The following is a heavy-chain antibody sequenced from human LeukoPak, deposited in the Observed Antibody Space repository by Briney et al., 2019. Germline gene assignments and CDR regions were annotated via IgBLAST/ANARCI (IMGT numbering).Heavy chain of an antibody. V-gene: IGHV3-66*01. CDR2: IYSGGST. CDR1: GFTVSSNY. D-gene: IGHD3-22*01. CDR3: ARGDSSGFAEYFQH. J-gene: IGHJ1*01. Sequence: GGSLRLSCAASGFTVSSNYMSWVRQAPGKGLEWVSVIYSGGSTYYADSVKGRFTISRDNAKNTLYLQMNSLRAEDTAVYYCARGDSSGFAEYFQHWGQGTXVXVSS.